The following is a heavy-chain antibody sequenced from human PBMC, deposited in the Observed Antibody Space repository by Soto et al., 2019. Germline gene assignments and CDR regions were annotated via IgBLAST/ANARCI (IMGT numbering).Heavy chain of an antibody. Sequence: GGSLRLSCAASGFTFSSYGMHWVRQAPGKGLEWVAVISYDGSNKYYADSVKGRFTISRDNSKDTLYLQMNSLRAEDTAVYYCAKDRNLGIQLWYTTFDYWGQGTLVTVSS. D-gene: IGHD5-18*01. CDR3: AKDRNLGIQLWYTTFDY. CDR2: ISYDGSNK. CDR1: GFTFSSYG. J-gene: IGHJ4*02. V-gene: IGHV3-30*18.